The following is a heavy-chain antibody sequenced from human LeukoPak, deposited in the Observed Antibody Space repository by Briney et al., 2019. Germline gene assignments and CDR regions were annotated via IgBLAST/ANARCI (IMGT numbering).Heavy chain of an antibody. J-gene: IGHJ4*02. CDR2: ISYDGSNK. Sequence: GGSLRLSCAASGFTFSSSGMHWVRQAPGKGLEWVAVISYDGSNKYYADSVKGRFTFSRGNSKNTLYLQMNSPRAEDTAVYYCAKEYCSNSVCHSLDYWGQGTLVTVSS. CDR1: GFTFSSSG. D-gene: IGHD2-8*01. CDR3: AKEYCSNSVCHSLDY. V-gene: IGHV3-30*18.